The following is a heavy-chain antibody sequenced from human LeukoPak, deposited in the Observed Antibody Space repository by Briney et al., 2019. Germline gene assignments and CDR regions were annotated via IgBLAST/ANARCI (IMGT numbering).Heavy chain of an antibody. CDR3: ASGYCSSTSCFAGMDV. D-gene: IGHD2-2*01. V-gene: IGHV4-38-2*01. Sequence: SETLPLTRAVSGYFISSGYYWGWIRPPPGKGLEWIGSLYHCGSNYYNPDLKSRVTISVDTSKNQFSLKLSSVTAADTAVYYCASGYCSSTSCFAGMDVWGKGTTVTVSS. CDR1: GYFISSGYY. CDR2: LYHCGSN. J-gene: IGHJ6*04.